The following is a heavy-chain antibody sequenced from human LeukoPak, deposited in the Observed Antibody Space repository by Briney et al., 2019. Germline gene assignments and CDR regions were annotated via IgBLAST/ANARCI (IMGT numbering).Heavy chain of an antibody. V-gene: IGHV3-7*01. D-gene: IGHD3-10*01. Sequence: GGSLRLSCAASGFTFSSYWMSWGRQAPGKGLEWVANIKQDGSEKYYVDSVEGRFTISRDNAKNSLYLQMNSLRAEDTAVYYCARDPRTSGSYSFDYWGQGTLVTVSS. CDR1: GFTFSSYW. CDR3: ARDPRTSGSYSFDY. J-gene: IGHJ4*02. CDR2: IKQDGSEK.